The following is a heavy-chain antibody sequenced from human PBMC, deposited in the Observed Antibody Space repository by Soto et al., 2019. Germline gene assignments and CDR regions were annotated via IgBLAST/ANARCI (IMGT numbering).Heavy chain of an antibody. D-gene: IGHD3-10*01. V-gene: IGHV3-23*01. Sequence: EVQLLESGGGLVQPGGSLRLSCAASGFTFSSYAMSWVRQAPGKGLEWVSAISGSGGSTYYADSVKGRFTISRDNSKNTLYLQTNSLRAEDTAVYYCAKGVRVRGVIILSYWYFDLWGRGTLVTVSS. CDR1: GFTFSSYA. J-gene: IGHJ2*01. CDR3: AKGVRVRGVIILSYWYFDL. CDR2: ISGSGGST.